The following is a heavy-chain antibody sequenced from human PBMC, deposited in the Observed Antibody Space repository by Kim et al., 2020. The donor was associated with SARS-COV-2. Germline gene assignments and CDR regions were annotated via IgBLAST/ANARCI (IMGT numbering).Heavy chain of an antibody. CDR3: ARDYDSSGWLSWYFDL. J-gene: IGHJ2*01. CDR2: ISYDGSNK. D-gene: IGHD6-19*01. V-gene: IGHV3-30-3*01. CDR1: GFTFSSYA. Sequence: GGSLRLSCAASGFTFSSYAMHWVRQAPGKGLEWVAVISYDGSNKYYADSVKGRFTISRDNSKNTLYLQMNSLRAEDTAVYYCARDYDSSGWLSWYFDLWGRGTLVTVSS.